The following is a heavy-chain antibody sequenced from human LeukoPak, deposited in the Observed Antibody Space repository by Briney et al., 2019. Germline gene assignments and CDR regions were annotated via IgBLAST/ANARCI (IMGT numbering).Heavy chain of an antibody. V-gene: IGHV4-38-2*01. CDR1: GYYISSGYY. Sequence: PSETLSLTCAVSGYYISSGYYWGWIRQPPGKGLEWIGSIYHSGSTYYNPSLKSRVTISVDTSKNQFSLKLSSVTAADTAVYYCARLGVGIWGQGTMVTVSS. J-gene: IGHJ3*02. CDR2: IYHSGST. CDR3: ARLGVGI. D-gene: IGHD2-15*01.